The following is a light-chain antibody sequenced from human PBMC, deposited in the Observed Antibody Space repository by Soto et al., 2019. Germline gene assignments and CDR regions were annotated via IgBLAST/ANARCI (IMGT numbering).Light chain of an antibody. J-gene: IGKJ1*01. CDR2: DAS. V-gene: IGKV1-5*01. CDR3: QHYGGMWT. CDR1: QSISNR. Sequence: DIRITLPNSTLSSSLGDRVTITCRASQSISNRLAWYQQKPGKAPKVLIYDASSLESGVPSRFSGSGSGTEFILTISSLQPDDFASYCCQHYGGMWTFGQGTKV.